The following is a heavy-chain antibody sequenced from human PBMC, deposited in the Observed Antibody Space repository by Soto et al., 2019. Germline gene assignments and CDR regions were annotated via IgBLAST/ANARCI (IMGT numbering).Heavy chain of an antibody. CDR2: INPNSGGT. Sequence: ASVKVSCKASGYTFTGYYMHWVRQAPGQGLEWMGWINPNSGGTNYAQKFHGSVTMTRDTSISTAYMELSRLCSGDTAVYHCARGSIAVVVLYGIEVWGQGPTVTV. V-gene: IGHV1-2*02. CDR1: GYTFTGYY. D-gene: IGHD6-19*01. CDR3: ARGSIAVVVLYGIEV. J-gene: IGHJ6*01.